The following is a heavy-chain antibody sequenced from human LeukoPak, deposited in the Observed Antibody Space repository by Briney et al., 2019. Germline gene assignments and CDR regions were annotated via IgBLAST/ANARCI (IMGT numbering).Heavy chain of an antibody. V-gene: IGHV1-24*01. CDR3: AREIVVPAAQTTNWFDP. Sequence: ASVKVSCKVSGYTLTELSMHWVRQAPGKGLEWMGGFDPEDGETIYAQKFQGRVTKTEDTSTDTAYMELSSLRSDDTAVYYCAREIVVPAAQTTNWFDPWGQGTLVTVSS. D-gene: IGHD2-2*01. CDR2: FDPEDGET. J-gene: IGHJ5*02. CDR1: GYTLTELS.